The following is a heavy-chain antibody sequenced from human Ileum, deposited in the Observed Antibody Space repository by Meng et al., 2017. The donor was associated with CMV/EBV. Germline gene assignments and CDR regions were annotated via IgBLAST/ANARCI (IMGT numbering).Heavy chain of an antibody. CDR2: IRDNGGEE. J-gene: IGHJ4*03. CDR1: GFTFSDYG. V-gene: IGHV3-30*02. D-gene: IGHD3-10*02. CDR3: AKEKYGGSVCSFDI. Sequence: GESLKISCAASGFTFSDYGMHWVRQAPGEGLEWVAFIRDNGGEEYYVDSVKGRFTISRDNSKNTLFLQMSSLRGDDTAVYYCAKEKYGGSVCSFDIWGQGTLVTVSS.